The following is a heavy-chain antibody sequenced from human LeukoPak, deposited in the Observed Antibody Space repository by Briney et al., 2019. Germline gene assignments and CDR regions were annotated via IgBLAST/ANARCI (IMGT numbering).Heavy chain of an antibody. Sequence: PGGTLRLSCAVSGFTFHYYWMNWVRRTPAKGLEWVANIKPDGSEQFYVDYVKGRFTISRDNAKRSLYLQMSSLRADDTAEYFCARGNSGTFDFWGQGKMVIVSS. CDR3: ARGNSGTFDF. CDR1: GFTFHYYW. V-gene: IGHV3-7*01. D-gene: IGHD2-21*01. CDR2: IKPDGSEQ. J-gene: IGHJ3*01.